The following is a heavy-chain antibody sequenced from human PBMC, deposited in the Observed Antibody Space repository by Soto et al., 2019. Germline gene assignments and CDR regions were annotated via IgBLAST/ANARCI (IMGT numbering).Heavy chain of an antibody. J-gene: IGHJ6*02. D-gene: IGHD2-2*01. CDR2: ISAYNGNT. V-gene: IGHV1-18*01. Sequence: ASVKVSCKASGYTFTSYGISWVRQAPGQGLEWMGWISAYNGNTNYAQKLQGRVTMTTDTSTSTAYMELRSLRSDDTAVYYCARVSCSSTSCYDTYYYYGMDVWGQGTTVTVSS. CDR1: GYTFTSYG. CDR3: ARVSCSSTSCYDTYYYYGMDV.